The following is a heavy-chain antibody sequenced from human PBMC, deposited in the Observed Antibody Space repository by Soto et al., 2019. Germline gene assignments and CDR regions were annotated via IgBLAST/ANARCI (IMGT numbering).Heavy chain of an antibody. CDR1: GYDFTTYG. V-gene: IGHV1-18*01. CDR2: ISAHNGNT. J-gene: IGHJ4*02. Sequence: QVHLVQSGAEVKKPGASVKVSCKGSGYDFTTYGITWVRPAPGQGLEWMAWISAHNGNTDYAQKLQGRVTVTRDTSTSTAYMELRSLRSDDPAVYYCARGRYGDYWGQGALVTVSS. CDR3: ARGRYGDY. D-gene: IGHD1-1*01.